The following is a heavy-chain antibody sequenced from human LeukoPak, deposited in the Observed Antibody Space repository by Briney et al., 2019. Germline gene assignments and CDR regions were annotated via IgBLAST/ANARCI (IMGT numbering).Heavy chain of an antibody. CDR1: GYTLTELS. J-gene: IGHJ6*02. V-gene: IGHV1-24*01. CDR3: ATHQTTVVTPRYYYGMDV. CDR2: FDPEDGET. D-gene: IGHD4-23*01. Sequence: ASVKVSCKVSGYTLTELSMHWVRQAPGKGLEWMGGFDPEDGETIYAQKFQGRVTMTEDTSKDTAYMELSSLRSEDTAVYYCATHQTTVVTPRYYYGMDVWGQGTTVTASS.